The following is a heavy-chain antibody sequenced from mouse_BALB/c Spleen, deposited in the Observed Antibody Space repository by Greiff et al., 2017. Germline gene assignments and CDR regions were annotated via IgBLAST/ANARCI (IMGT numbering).Heavy chain of an antibody. CDR1: GFTFSSFG. CDR2: ISSGSSTI. D-gene: IGHD2-1*01. Sequence: EVKLVESGGGLVQPGGSRKLSCAASGFTFSSFGMHWVRQAPEKGLEWVAYISSGSSTIYYADTVKGRFTISRDNPKNTLFLQMTSLRSEDTAMYYCARDGNYGTCFAYWGQGTLVTVSA. V-gene: IGHV5-17*02. CDR3: ARDGNYGTCFAY. J-gene: IGHJ3*01.